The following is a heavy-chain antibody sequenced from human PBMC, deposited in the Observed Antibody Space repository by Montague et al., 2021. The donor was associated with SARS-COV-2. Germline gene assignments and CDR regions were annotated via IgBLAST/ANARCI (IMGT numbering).Heavy chain of an antibody. V-gene: IGHV4-39*01. CDR1: SASITSSSYY. D-gene: IGHD6-19*01. Sequence: SETLSLTCTVSSASITSSSYYWGWIRQPPGKGPEWIGTIFYTGSTYYNPSLKSRVTMSVDTSRNQFSLKLSSVTAADTAIYYCATQEDPSGWIPGPFDFWGQGTLLSVSS. CDR2: IFYTGST. J-gene: IGHJ4*02. CDR3: ATQEDPSGWIPGPFDF.